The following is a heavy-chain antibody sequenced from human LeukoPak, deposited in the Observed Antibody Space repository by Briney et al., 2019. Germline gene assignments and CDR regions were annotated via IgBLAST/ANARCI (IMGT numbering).Heavy chain of an antibody. CDR2: IYSEGNT. Sequence: GGSLRLSCAASGFTVSSNYMSWVRQAPGKGLEWVSVIYSEGNTYYADSVKGRFTIFRDNSKNTLYLQVNSLRAEDTAVYYCAGGYGDYVLAYWGQGILVIVSS. CDR3: AGGYGDYVLAY. J-gene: IGHJ4*02. CDR1: GFTVSSNY. D-gene: IGHD4-17*01. V-gene: IGHV3-66*01.